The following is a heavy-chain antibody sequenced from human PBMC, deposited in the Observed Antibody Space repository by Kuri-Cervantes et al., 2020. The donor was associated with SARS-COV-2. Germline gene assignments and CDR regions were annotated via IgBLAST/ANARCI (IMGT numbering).Heavy chain of an antibody. D-gene: IGHD6-19*01. V-gene: IGHV3-7*01. CDR2: IKQDGSEQ. J-gene: IGHJ4*02. CDR3: ARDMAVHYYFDY. Sequence: GGSLRLSCAASGFASSSYWMSWVRQAPGKGLEWVANIKQDGSEQYYVDSVKARLTISRDNAKNSLYLQMNSLRAEDTAVYYCARDMAVHYYFDYWGQGTLVTVSS. CDR1: GFASSSYW.